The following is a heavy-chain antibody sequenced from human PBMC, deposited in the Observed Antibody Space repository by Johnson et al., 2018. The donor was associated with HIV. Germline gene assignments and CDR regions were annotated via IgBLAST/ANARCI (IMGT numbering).Heavy chain of an antibody. Sequence: QEKLVESGGGVVQPGRSLRLSCAASGFTFSSYAINWVRQAPGKGMEWVAVISYDGSNKYYADSVQGRFTISRDNSKNTLYQQMNSLSAEDTAVYYCARGRLGDYVVAFDIWGQGTMVTVSS. D-gene: IGHD4-17*01. CDR3: ARGRLGDYVVAFDI. V-gene: IGHV3-30-3*01. CDR1: GFTFSSYA. J-gene: IGHJ3*02. CDR2: ISYDGSNK.